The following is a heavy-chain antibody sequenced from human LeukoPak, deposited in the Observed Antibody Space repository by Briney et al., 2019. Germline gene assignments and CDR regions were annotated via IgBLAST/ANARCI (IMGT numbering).Heavy chain of an antibody. V-gene: IGHV4-34*01. D-gene: IGHD1-7*01. CDR3: ARGMWTGTTQKQSPASTRARPRAVGDY. CDR2: INHSGST. J-gene: IGHJ4*02. CDR1: GGSLTDYF. Sequence: SETLSLTCAIHGGSLTDYFWTWIRQPPGKGLEWIGEINHSGSTNYNPSLKSRVTISVDTSKNQFSLKLSSVTAADTAVYYCARGMWTGTTQKQSPASTRARPRAVGDYWGQGTLVTVSS.